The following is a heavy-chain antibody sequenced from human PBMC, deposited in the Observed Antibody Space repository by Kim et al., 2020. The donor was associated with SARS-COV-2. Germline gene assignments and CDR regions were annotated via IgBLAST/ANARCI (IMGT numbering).Heavy chain of an antibody. D-gene: IGHD2-2*01. Sequence: SETLSLTCTVSGGSISSYYWSWIRQPPGKGLEWIGYIYYSGSTNYNPSLKSRVTISVDTSKNQFSLKLSSVTAADTAVYYCARHPIQYQPLLDYYYYMDVWGKGTTVTVSS. CDR2: IYYSGST. J-gene: IGHJ6*03. V-gene: IGHV4-59*08. CDR1: GGSISSYY. CDR3: ARHPIQYQPLLDYYYYMDV.